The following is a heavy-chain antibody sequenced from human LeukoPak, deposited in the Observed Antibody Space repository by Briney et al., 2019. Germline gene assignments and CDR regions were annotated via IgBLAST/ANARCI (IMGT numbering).Heavy chain of an antibody. J-gene: IGHJ3*02. V-gene: IGHV4-59*01. D-gene: IGHD6-19*01. CDR1: GGSISGFY. Sequence: SETLSLTCTVSGGSISGFYWSWLRQPPGKGLEWMGYIYYSASTNYTPSLKGRVTISVDTSKNQFSLRLNSVTAADTAVYYCARDLDFSSGPSDAFDIWGQGTMVTVSS. CDR3: ARDLDFSSGPSDAFDI. CDR2: IYYSAST.